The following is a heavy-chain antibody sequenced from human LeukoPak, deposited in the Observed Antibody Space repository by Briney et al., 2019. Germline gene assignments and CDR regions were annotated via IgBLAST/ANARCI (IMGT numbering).Heavy chain of an antibody. J-gene: IGHJ4*02. CDR2: ISYDGTNE. Sequence: PGRSLRLSCAASGFNFRHYAMHWVRQAPGKGLEWVAVISYDGTNEYYADSVKGRFTISRDDSKNMLYLQMKSLRVDDTAVYYCARDNNGDYWGQGTLVTVSS. V-gene: IGHV3-30-3*01. D-gene: IGHD1/OR15-1a*01. CDR1: GFNFRHYA. CDR3: ARDNNGDY.